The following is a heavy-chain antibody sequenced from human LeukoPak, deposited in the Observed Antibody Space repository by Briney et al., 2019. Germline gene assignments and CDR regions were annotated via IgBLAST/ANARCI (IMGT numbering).Heavy chain of an antibody. Sequence: GGSLRLSCAASGFTFSTYGMSWVRQAPGKGLEWVSGISGSGGSRFYTDSVKGRFTISRDNAKNSLYLQMNSLRAEDTAVYYCARDLGRDYDILTGYYGYWGQGTLVTVSS. J-gene: IGHJ4*02. CDR2: ISGSGGSR. D-gene: IGHD3-9*01. V-gene: IGHV3-21*01. CDR3: ARDLGRDYDILTGYYGY. CDR1: GFTFSTYG.